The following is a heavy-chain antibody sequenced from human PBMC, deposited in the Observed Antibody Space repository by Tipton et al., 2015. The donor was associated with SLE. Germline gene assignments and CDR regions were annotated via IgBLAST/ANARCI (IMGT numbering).Heavy chain of an antibody. CDR1: GGSVSSGSYY. CDR2: IYYSGST. CDR3: ARVYYPQGAFDI. V-gene: IGHV4-61*01. J-gene: IGHJ3*02. D-gene: IGHD3-10*01. Sequence: LRLSCTVSGGSVSSGSYYWSWIRQPPGKGLEWIGYIYYSGSTNYNPSLKSRVTISVDTSKNQFSLKLSSVTAADTAVYYCARVYYPQGAFDIWGQGTMVTVSS.